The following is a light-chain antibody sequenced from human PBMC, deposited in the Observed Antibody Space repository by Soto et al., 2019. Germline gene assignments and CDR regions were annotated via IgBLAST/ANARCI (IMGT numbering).Light chain of an antibody. V-gene: IGKV4-1*01. CDR1: QSVLYSSNNKNS. CDR3: QQLYSPPS. CDR2: WAS. J-gene: IGKJ3*01. Sequence: DIVMTQSPDSLAVSLGERATINCMSSQSVLYSSNNKNSLAWYQQKPEQPPKLLIYWASTRESGVPDRFIGSGSETDFNLTISSLQAEDVAVYYCQQLYSPPSFGPGTKVDIK.